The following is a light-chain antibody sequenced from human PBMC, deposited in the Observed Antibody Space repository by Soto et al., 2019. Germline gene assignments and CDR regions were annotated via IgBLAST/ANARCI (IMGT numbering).Light chain of an antibody. J-gene: IGKJ1*01. V-gene: IGKV1-5*01. CDR3: QQYNSYSWT. CDR1: QSISNW. CDR2: DAS. Sequence: DIQMTQSPSTLSASVGDRVTITCRASQSISNWLAWYQQTPGKAPKLLIYDASSLESGVPSRFSGSGSGTEFTLTISGLQPDDFATYYCQQYNSYSWTFGQGTKVEIK.